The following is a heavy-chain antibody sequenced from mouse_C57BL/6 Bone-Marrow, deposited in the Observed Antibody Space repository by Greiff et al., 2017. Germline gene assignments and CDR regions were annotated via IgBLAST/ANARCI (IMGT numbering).Heavy chain of an antibody. CDR1: GFTFSDYG. CDR3: ARPLVGYFDD. J-gene: IGHJ2*01. Sequence: EVHLVESGGGLVKPGGSLKLSCAASGFTFSDYGMHWVRQAPEKGLEWVAYISSGSSTIYYADTVKGRFTISRDNAKNTLFLQMTSLGSEDTAMYYCARPLVGYFDDWGQGTTLTVSS. V-gene: IGHV5-17*01. CDR2: ISSGSSTI. D-gene: IGHD2-10*02.